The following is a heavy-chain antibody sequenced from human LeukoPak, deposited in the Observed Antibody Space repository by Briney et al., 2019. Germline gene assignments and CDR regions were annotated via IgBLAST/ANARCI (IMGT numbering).Heavy chain of an antibody. CDR2: IYYRGST. CDR3: AREGLGATTSYFDY. Sequence: SETLSLTCSVSGGSISGYYWSWIRQPPGKGLEWIGYIYYRGSTNYNPSLKSRVTMSVDTSKNQFSLKLSSVTAADTAVYFCAREGLGATTSYFDYWGQGTLVTVSS. D-gene: IGHD1-26*01. CDR1: GGSISGYY. V-gene: IGHV4-59*01. J-gene: IGHJ4*02.